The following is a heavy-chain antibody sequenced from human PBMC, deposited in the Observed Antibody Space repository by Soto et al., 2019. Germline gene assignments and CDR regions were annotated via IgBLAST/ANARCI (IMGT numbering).Heavy chain of an antibody. Sequence: EVQLVESGGGLVKPGGSLRLSCAVSGCTFSNAWLSWVRHAPGKGLEWGGRIKSKTDGGTTDYAAPVKGRFTISRDDSNNTLYLQMNSLKTEDTAVYYCTTPYYDILTGYYYYMAVWCKGTTVTDSS. CDR2: IKSKTDGGTT. J-gene: IGHJ6*03. D-gene: IGHD3-9*01. CDR3: TTPYYDILTGYYYYMAV. V-gene: IGHV3-15*01. CDR1: GCTFSNAW.